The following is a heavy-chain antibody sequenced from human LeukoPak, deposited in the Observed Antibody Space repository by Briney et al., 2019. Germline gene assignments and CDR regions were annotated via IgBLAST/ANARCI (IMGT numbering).Heavy chain of an antibody. D-gene: IGHD3-10*01. Sequence: PGGSLRLSCTASGFTFSSYGMHWVRQAPGKGLEWVAFIRYDGSNKYYADSVKGRFTISRDNSKNTLYLQMNSLRAEDTAVYYCARRPPYSGSGNYYTYFDYWGQGTLVTVSS. CDR1: GFTFSSYG. CDR2: IRYDGSNK. J-gene: IGHJ4*02. V-gene: IGHV3-30*02. CDR3: ARRPPYSGSGNYYTYFDY.